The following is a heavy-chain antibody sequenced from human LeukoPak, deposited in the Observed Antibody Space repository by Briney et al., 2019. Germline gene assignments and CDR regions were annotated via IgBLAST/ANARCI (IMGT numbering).Heavy chain of an antibody. CDR1: GDSVSSNSAA. D-gene: IGHD1-26*01. Sequence: SQTLSLTCAISGDSVSSNSAAWNWIRQSPSRGLEWLGRTYYRSKWYNDCAVSVKSRITINPDTSKNQFSLQLNSVTPEDTAVYYCARESRIRIVGATSFDYWGQGTLVTVSS. V-gene: IGHV6-1*01. CDR2: TYYRSKWYN. J-gene: IGHJ4*02. CDR3: ARESRIRIVGATSFDY.